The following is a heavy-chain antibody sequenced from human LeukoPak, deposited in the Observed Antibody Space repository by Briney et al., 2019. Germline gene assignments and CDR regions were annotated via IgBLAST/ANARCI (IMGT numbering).Heavy chain of an antibody. CDR1: GYTFTSYG. D-gene: IGHD5-18*01. CDR2: INPNSGGT. Sequence: ASVKVSCKASGYTFTSYGISWVRQAPGQGLEWMGWINPNSGGTNYAQKFQGRVTMTRDTSISTAYMELSRLRSDDTAVYYCARDSVDTAMLYYFDYWGQGTLVTVSS. CDR3: ARDSVDTAMLYYFDY. J-gene: IGHJ4*02. V-gene: IGHV1-2*02.